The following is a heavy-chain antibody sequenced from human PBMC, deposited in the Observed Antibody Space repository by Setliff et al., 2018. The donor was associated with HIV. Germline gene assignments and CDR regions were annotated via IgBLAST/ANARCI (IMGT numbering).Heavy chain of an antibody. CDR3: AKDGAVLQFLEWLLGSYDY. D-gene: IGHD3-3*01. Sequence: GGSLRLSCAASGFTFSDYYMSWVRQAPGKGLEWVSAISGSGGSTYYADSVKGRFTISRDNSKNTLYLQMNSLRAEDTAVYYCAKDGAVLQFLEWLLGSYDYWGQGTLVTVSS. CDR1: GFTFSDYY. V-gene: IGHV3-23*01. J-gene: IGHJ4*02. CDR2: ISGSGGST.